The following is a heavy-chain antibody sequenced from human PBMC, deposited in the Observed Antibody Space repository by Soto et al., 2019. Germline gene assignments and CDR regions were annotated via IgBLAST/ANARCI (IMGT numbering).Heavy chain of an antibody. CDR2: ISSSSSST. V-gene: IGHV3-11*03. CDR1: GFTFSDYY. J-gene: IGHJ4*02. D-gene: IGHD6-19*01. Sequence: GGSLRLSCAASGFTFSDYYMSWIRQAPGKGLEWVSYISSSSSSTNYADSVKGRFTISRDNAKNSLYLQMNSLRAEDTAVYYCARSGRGYSSGWYHFDYWGQGTLVTVS. CDR3: ARSGRGYSSGWYHFDY.